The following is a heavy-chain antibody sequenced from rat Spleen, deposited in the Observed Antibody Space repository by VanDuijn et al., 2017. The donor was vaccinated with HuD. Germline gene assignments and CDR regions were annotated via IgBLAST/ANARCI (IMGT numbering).Heavy chain of an antibody. J-gene: IGHJ2*01. D-gene: IGHD1-4*01. CDR1: GITFNNYW. V-gene: IGHV5-31*01. CDR2: ISNIDDT. Sequence: EVQLVESGGGRVQPGRSLRLSCVASGITFNNYWMTWIRQAPGKGLEWVASISNIDDTYYSDSVKGRFSISRDNAKSTLYLQMNMLRSEDTATYYCSPLPGYNLDHWGQGVMVTASS. CDR3: SPLPGYNLDH.